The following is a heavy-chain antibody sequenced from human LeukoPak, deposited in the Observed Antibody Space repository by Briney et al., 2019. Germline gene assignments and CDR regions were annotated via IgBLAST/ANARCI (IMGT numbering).Heavy chain of an antibody. D-gene: IGHD3-22*01. CDR2: ISGYNGNI. CDR3: ARDRGYTTHCFETSGSAF. CDR1: GYTFSSYG. V-gene: IGHV1-18*01. Sequence: GASVKVSCKTSGYTFSSYGITWVRQAPGQGLEWMGWISGYNGNIDYAQKFQGRVTMTTDTSTSTVYMELRSLRFDDTAVYYCARDRGYTTHCFETSGSAFWGQGTLVTVSS. J-gene: IGHJ4*02.